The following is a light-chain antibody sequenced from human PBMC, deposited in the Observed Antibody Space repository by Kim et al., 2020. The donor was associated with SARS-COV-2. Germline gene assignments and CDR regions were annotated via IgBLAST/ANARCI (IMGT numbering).Light chain of an antibody. V-gene: IGKV1-5*01. CDR2: DAS. CDR3: QQYNSYSLT. CDR1: QSISSW. Sequence: DIQMTQSPSTLSASVGDRVTITCRASQSISSWLAWYQQKPGKAPKLLIYDASSLESGVPSRFSGSGSGTEFTLTIINLQPDDFATYYCQQYNSYSLTFGGGTKVDIK. J-gene: IGKJ4*01.